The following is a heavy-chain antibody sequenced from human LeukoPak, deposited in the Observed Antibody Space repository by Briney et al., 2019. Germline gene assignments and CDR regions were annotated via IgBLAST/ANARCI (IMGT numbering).Heavy chain of an antibody. Sequence: VASVKVSCKASGYTFTGYYMHWVRQAPGQGPEWMGWINTNTGNPTYAQGFTGRFVFSLDTSVSTANLQISSLKAEDTAVYYCARDSISGSYVHFDNWGQGTLVTVSS. D-gene: IGHD1-26*01. CDR3: ARDSISGSYVHFDN. J-gene: IGHJ4*02. V-gene: IGHV7-4-1*02. CDR1: GYTFTGYY. CDR2: INTNTGNP.